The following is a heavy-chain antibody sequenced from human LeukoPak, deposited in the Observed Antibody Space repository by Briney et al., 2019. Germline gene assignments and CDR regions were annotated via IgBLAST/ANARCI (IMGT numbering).Heavy chain of an antibody. Sequence: PGGSLRLSCAASGFTFIIYPMSWVRQAPGKGLEWVSAISGSGGGTNYADSVKGRFTISRDDSKNTLYVEMNNLRAEDTAVYYCAKGTDGFGELLNTYDYWGQGTLVTVSS. J-gene: IGHJ4*02. CDR1: GFTFIIYP. D-gene: IGHD3-10*01. V-gene: IGHV3-23*01. CDR3: AKGTDGFGELLNTYDY. CDR2: ISGSGGGT.